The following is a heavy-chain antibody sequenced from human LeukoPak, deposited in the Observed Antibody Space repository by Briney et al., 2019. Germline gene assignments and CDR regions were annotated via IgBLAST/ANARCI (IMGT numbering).Heavy chain of an antibody. J-gene: IGHJ4*02. CDR1: GYIFSGYY. V-gene: IGHV1-2*02. D-gene: IGHD6-19*01. Sequence: ASVKVSCKASGYIFSGYYMHWLRQAPGQGLEWMGWINPNSGGADYAQKLQGRVTMTTDTSTSTAYMELRSLRSDDTAVYYCARDRGSGWFIYWGQGTLVTVSS. CDR2: INPNSGGA. CDR3: ARDRGSGWFIY.